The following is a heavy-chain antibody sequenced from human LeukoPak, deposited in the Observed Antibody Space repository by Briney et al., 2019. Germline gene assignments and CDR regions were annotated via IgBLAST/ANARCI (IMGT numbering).Heavy chain of an antibody. Sequence: SQTLSLTCTVSGGSISSGGYYWSCIRQHPGKGLEWIGYIYYSGTTYYNPSLKSRVTISVDTSKNQFSLKLSAVTAADTAVYYCARESGGNDTDYWGQGTLVTVSS. J-gene: IGHJ4*02. D-gene: IGHD4-23*01. V-gene: IGHV4-31*03. CDR3: ARESGGNDTDY. CDR1: GGSISSGGYY. CDR2: IYYSGTT.